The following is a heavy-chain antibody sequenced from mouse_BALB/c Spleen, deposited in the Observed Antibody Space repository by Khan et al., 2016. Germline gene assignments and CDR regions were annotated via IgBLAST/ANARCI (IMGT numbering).Heavy chain of an antibody. CDR2: INTETGEP. CDR3: ALYGDVGFDH. V-gene: IGHV9-2-1*01. CDR1: AYTFTDYS. Sequence: QIQLVQSGPELKKPGETVKISCKASAYTFTDYSMHWVKLAPGKGLQWMGWINTETGEPTYADDFKGRIAFSLETSASIAFLQINNLTNADTSTYFGALYGDVGFDHWGQGTLVTVSA. D-gene: IGHD1-2*01. J-gene: IGHJ3*01.